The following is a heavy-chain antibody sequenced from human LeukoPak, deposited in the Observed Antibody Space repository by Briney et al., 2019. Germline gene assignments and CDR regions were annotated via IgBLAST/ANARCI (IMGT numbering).Heavy chain of an antibody. D-gene: IGHD3-22*01. CDR3: AKDYYESGDIVGGYFDC. CDR1: GFTFSTYA. CDR2: ISGSGTIA. Sequence: GGSLRLSCAASGFTFSTYAMHWVRQAPGKGLEWVSRISGSGTIANYADSVKGRFTISRDNSKSTLHLQMNSLRAEDTALCYCAKDYYESGDIVGGYFDCWGRGSLVTVSS. J-gene: IGHJ4*02. V-gene: IGHV3-23*01.